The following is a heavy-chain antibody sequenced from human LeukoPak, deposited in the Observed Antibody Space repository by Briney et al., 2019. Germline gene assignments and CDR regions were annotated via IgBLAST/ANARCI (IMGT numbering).Heavy chain of an antibody. Sequence: PGGSLRPSCEASGFTFSNYGMIWVRQAPGQRLEWVSGISGSGGSIYPADSVKGRFTISRDNSQSTLYLQATSLTAYDSAVYYCAKDRPTVYSSSWLHFLDSWGQGTLVTVSS. CDR3: AKDRPTVYSSSWLHFLDS. D-gene: IGHD6-13*01. V-gene: IGHV3-23*01. CDR2: ISGSGGSI. J-gene: IGHJ5*01. CDR1: GFTFSNYG.